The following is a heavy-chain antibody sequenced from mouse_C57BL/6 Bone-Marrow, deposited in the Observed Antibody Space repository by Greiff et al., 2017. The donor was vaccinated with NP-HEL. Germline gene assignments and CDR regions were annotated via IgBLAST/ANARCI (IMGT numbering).Heavy chain of an antibody. D-gene: IGHD1-1*01. CDR3: ARSITTVVRYFDV. J-gene: IGHJ1*03. CDR1: GYSFTGYY. Sequence: VHVKQSGPELVKPGASVKISCKASGYSFTGYYMNWVKQSPEKSLEWIGEINPSTGGTTYNQKFKAKATLTVDKSSSTAYMQLKSLTSEDSAVYYCARSITTVVRYFDVWGTGTTVTVSS. CDR2: INPSTGGT. V-gene: IGHV1-42*01.